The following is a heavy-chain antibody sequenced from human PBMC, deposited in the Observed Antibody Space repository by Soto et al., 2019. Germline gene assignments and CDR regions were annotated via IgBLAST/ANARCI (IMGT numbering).Heavy chain of an antibody. D-gene: IGHD3-10*02. CDR3: QAEDGIRDVRSVSAFLLNRSSDL. J-gene: IGHJ2*01. Sequence: GKGLEWIGYIYYSGSTNYNPSLKSRVTISVDTSKNQFSLKLSSVTAADMAVFFFQAEDGIRDVRSVSAFLLNRSSDL. CDR2: IYYSGST. V-gene: IGHV4-59*01.